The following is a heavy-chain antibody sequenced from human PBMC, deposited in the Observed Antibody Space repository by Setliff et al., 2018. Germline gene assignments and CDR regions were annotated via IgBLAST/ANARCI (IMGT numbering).Heavy chain of an antibody. D-gene: IGHD2-2*01. V-gene: IGHV3-33*08. Sequence: HPGGSLRLSCAASGFTFSNYRMHWVRQAPGKGLEWVAVIWHDGGNKYHADSVKGRFTVSRDNAKNTLYLQMNSLRAEDTAVYYCARDSRGSVLSPVPWYFDYWGQGTLVTVSS. CDR2: IWHDGGNK. CDR3: ARDSRGSVLSPVPWYFDY. J-gene: IGHJ4*02. CDR1: GFTFSNYR.